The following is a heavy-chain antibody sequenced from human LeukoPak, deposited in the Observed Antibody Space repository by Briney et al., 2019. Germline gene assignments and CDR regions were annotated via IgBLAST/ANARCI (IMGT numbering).Heavy chain of an antibody. J-gene: IGHJ5*02. Sequence: ASVKVSCKASGGTFSSYAISWVRQAPGQGLEWMGRIIPILGIANYAQKFQGRVTITADKSTSTAYMELSSLRSDDTAVYYCAREKRVAGSRGGFDPWGQGTLVTVSS. CDR3: AREKRVAGSRGGFDP. CDR2: IIPILGIA. D-gene: IGHD6-19*01. CDR1: GGTFSSYA. V-gene: IGHV1-69*04.